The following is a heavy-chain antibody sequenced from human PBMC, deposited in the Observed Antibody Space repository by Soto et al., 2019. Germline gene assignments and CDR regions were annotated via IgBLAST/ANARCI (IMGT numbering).Heavy chain of an antibody. CDR2: IYPGDSDA. V-gene: IGHV5-51*01. CDR1: GYTFTSYW. D-gene: IGHD6-19*01. CDR3: ARHFQSRRAVAGTDYYYGMDV. J-gene: IGHJ6*02. Sequence: PGESLKISCKGSGYTFTSYWIGWVSQMHGKGLEWMGIIYPGDSDARYSPSFQGQVTISADKSISTAYLQWSSLKASDTAMYYCARHFQSRRAVAGTDYYYGMDVWGQGTTGTVSS.